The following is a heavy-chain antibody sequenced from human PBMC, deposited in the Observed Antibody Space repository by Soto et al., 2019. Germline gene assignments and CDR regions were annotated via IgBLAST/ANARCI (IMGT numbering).Heavy chain of an antibody. Sequence: SVKVSCKASGGTFSSYAISWVRQAPGQGLEWMGGIIPIFGTANYAQSFQGRVTITRDTSATTVWMELSSLRFEDTAVYYCAGAPGSGDNFLIGYWGQGTLVTVSS. CDR1: GGTFSSYA. V-gene: IGHV1-69*05. CDR2: IIPIFGTA. D-gene: IGHD2-15*01. J-gene: IGHJ4*02. CDR3: AGAPGSGDNFLIGY.